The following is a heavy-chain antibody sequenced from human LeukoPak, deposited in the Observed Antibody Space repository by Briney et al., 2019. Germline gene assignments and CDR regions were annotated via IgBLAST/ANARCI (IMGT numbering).Heavy chain of an antibody. CDR2: ISGSGGST. CDR3: AKAGGRGSGSYWWSFDY. CDR1: GFTFSGYA. J-gene: IGHJ4*02. D-gene: IGHD3-10*01. V-gene: IGHV3-23*01. Sequence: GGSLRLSCIASGFTFSGYAMSWVRQAPGKGLEWVSTISGSGGSTYYADSVKGRFTISRDTSKNAVYRQMNSLRAEDTAVYYCAKAGGRGSGSYWWSFDYWGQGTLVTVSS.